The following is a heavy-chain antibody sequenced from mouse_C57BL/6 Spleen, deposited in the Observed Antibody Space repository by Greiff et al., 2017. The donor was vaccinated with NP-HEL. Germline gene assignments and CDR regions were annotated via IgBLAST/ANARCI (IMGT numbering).Heavy chain of an antibody. CDR3: ARGQPSWGYYAMDY. Sequence: QVQLQQPGAELVKPGASVKLSCKASGYTFTSYWMQWVKQRPGQGLEWIGEIDPSDSYTNYNQKFKGKATLTVDTSSSTAYMQLSSLTSEDSAVYYCARGQPSWGYYAMDYWGQGTSVTVSS. J-gene: IGHJ4*01. D-gene: IGHD6-1*01. V-gene: IGHV1-50*01. CDR2: IDPSDSYT. CDR1: GYTFTSYW.